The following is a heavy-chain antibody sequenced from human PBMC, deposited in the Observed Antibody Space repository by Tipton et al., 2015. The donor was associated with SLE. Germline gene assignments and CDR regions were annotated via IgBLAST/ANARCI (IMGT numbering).Heavy chain of an antibody. CDR1: GFTFDDYA. CDR3: ARHANWYFDL. CDR2: ISRDSGNI. J-gene: IGHJ2*01. V-gene: IGHV3-9*01. Sequence: SLRLSCAASGFTFDDYAMSWVRQAPGKGLEWVSFISRDSGNIAYADSVKGRFIISRDNAKKSLYLEINSLTVEDTAVYFCARHANWYFDLWGRGTLVTVSS.